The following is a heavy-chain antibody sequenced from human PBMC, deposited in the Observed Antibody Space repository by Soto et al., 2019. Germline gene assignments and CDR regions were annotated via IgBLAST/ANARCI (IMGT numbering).Heavy chain of an antibody. CDR2: VSFDSKNK. J-gene: IGHJ6*02. CDR3: AKESVEATYSFYGLDV. D-gene: IGHD4-4*01. Sequence: QPGGSLRLSCAASGFTFASYGMHWVRQAPGKGLEWVATVSFDSKNKYYIDSVEGRFTISRDNSENTLSLQMNSLRHEDTAVYYCAKESVEATYSFYGLDVWGPGTTVTV. V-gene: IGHV3-30*18. CDR1: GFTFASYG.